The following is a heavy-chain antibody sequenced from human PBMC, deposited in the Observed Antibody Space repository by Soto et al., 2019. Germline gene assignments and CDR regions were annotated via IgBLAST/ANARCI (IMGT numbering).Heavy chain of an antibody. CDR2: IIPILDIT. V-gene: IGHV1-69*02. J-gene: IGHJ4*02. CDR3: ARGPKDYCSTSTCYDPFDY. CDR1: GGTFSSYT. D-gene: IGHD2-2*01. Sequence: ASVKVSCKASGGTFSSYTINWVRQAPGQGLEWMGRIIPILDITNYPQKFQGRVTITAGKSTSTAYMELSSLTSDDTAVYYCARGPKDYCSTSTCYDPFDYWGQGTLVTVSS.